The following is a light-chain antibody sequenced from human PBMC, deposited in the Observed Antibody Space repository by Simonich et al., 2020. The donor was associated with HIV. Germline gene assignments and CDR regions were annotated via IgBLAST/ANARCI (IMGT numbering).Light chain of an antibody. CDR1: SSDFGGYNS. J-gene: IGLJ3*02. V-gene: IGLV2-14*03. Sequence: QSALTQTPSASGSPGQSVTISCTGTSSDFGGYNSVSWYPQHPGKAPKLMIYDFSNRPSGVSNRFSGSKSGNTASLTISVLQAEDEADYYCSSYTTTSTWVFGGGTKLTVL. CDR3: SSYTTTSTWV. CDR2: DFS.